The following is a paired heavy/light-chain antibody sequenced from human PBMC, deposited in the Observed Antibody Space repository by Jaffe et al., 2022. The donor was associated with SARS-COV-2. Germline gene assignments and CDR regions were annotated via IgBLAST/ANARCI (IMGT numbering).Heavy chain of an antibody. CDR2: ISGGGDAT. Sequence: EVYLLESGGGLVQPGGSLGLSCAASGFTFSRSGMIWVRRAPGKGLEWVSAISGGGDATAYTASVKGRFTISRDNSKNTVYLQMSSLRPEDTAVYYCVKTQRGYCTSSPDCWGQGTLVTVSS. V-gene: IGHV3-23*01. J-gene: IGHJ4*02. CDR3: VKTQRGYCTSSPDC. D-gene: IGHD3-3*01. CDR1: GFTFSRSG.
Light chain of an antibody. V-gene: IGKV1-16*02. CDR2: DAS. Sequence: DIQMTQSPSSLSASVGDSVTITCRASQGINNFLAWFQEKPGKAPKSLIFDASTLQSGVPSKFSGSGSGTDFTLTISSLQPEDFATYYCQQYNTYPLTFGGGTKVQMK. CDR1: QGINNF. J-gene: IGKJ4*01. CDR3: QQYNTYPLT.